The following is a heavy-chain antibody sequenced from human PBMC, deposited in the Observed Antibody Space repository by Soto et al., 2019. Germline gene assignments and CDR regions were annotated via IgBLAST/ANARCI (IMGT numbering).Heavy chain of an antibody. CDR2: IYYSGST. V-gene: IGHV4-31*03. CDR3: ARGGSSSWYGFYFFDN. Sequence: SETLSLTCTVSGGSISSGGYYWSWIRQHPGKGLEWIGYIYYSGSTYYNPSLKSRVTISVDTSKNQFSLKLSSVTAADTAVYYCARGGSSSWYGFYFFDNWGPGTLVTVSS. CDR1: GGSISSGGYY. D-gene: IGHD6-13*01. J-gene: IGHJ4*02.